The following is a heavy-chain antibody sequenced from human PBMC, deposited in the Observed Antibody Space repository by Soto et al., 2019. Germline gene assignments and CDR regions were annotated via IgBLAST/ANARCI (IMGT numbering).Heavy chain of an antibody. CDR2: IYYSGST. V-gene: IGHV4-61*01. D-gene: IGHD2-2*01. CDR1: GGSVSSGSYY. CDR3: ARSSSSYYYYYYMDV. Sequence: SETLSLTCTISGGSVSSGSYYWSWIRQPPGKGLEWIGYIYYSGSTNYNPSLKSRVTISVDTSKNQFSLKLSSVTAADTAVYYCARSSSSYYYYYYMDVWGKGTTVTVSS. J-gene: IGHJ6*03.